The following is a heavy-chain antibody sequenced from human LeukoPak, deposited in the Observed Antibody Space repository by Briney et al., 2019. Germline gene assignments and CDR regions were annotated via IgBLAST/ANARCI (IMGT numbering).Heavy chain of an antibody. Sequence: GRSLRLSCAASGFTFSPYAIHWVRQAPGKGLEWVAVISYDGSNKYYADSVKGRFTVSRDNSKNTLYLQMNSLRAEDTAVYYCAKVLSYSSGWYQPAWFDPWGQGTLVTVSS. CDR3: AKVLSYSSGWYQPAWFDP. D-gene: IGHD6-19*01. CDR1: GFTFSPYA. J-gene: IGHJ5*02. V-gene: IGHV3-30*04. CDR2: ISYDGSNK.